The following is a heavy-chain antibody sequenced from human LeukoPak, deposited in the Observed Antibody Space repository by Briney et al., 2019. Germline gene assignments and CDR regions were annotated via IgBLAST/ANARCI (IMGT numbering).Heavy chain of an antibody. V-gene: IGHV3-33*01. CDR2: IWYDGSNK. CDR3: ARASLYSGYDFDY. CDR1: GFTFSSYG. Sequence: GRSLRLSCAASGFTFSSYGMHCVRQAPGKGLEWVAVIWYDGSNKYYADSVKGRFTISRDNSKNTLYLQMNSLRAEDTAVYYCARASLYSGYDFDYWGQGTLVTVSS. D-gene: IGHD5-12*01. J-gene: IGHJ4*02.